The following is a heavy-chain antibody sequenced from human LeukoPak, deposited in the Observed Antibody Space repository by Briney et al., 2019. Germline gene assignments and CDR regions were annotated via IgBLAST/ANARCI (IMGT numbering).Heavy chain of an antibody. CDR2: INTGNGYT. Sequence: APVKVSCKASGYTFTTHAMHWVRQAPGQRLEWMGWINTGNGYTKYSQNFQGRVTITRDTSASTAYMELSSLKSEDTAVYYCARGIAVAYFDYWGQGTLVTVSS. J-gene: IGHJ4*02. CDR1: GYTFTTHA. D-gene: IGHD6-19*01. V-gene: IGHV1-3*04. CDR3: ARGIAVAYFDY.